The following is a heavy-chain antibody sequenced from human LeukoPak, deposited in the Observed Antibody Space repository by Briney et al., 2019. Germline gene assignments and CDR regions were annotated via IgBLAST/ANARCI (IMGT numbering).Heavy chain of an antibody. CDR2: INPNSGGT. CDR1: GYTFTGYY. V-gene: IGHV1-2*02. D-gene: IGHD2-21*02. J-gene: IGHJ4*02. CDR3: ARVSKGYCGGYCYSDY. Sequence: GASVKVSCKASGYTFTGYYMHWVRQAPGRGLEWMGWINPNSGGTNYAQKFQGRVTMTRDTSISTAYMDLSSLRSDDTALYYCARVSKGYCGGYCYSDYWGQGTLVTVSS.